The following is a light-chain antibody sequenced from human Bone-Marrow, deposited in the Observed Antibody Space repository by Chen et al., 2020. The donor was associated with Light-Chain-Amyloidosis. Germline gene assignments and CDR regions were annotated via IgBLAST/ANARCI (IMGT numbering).Light chain of an antibody. CDR2: EVT. Sequence: QSALTQPPSASESPGQSVAISCTGTSSDVGGYNYVSWYQQHPGKAPKLMIDEVTKRPSGVPDRFSGSKSGNTASLTVSGLQAEDEADYYCSSYAGSNNFWVFGGGTKLTVL. CDR1: SSDVGGYNY. CDR3: SSYAGSNNFWV. J-gene: IGLJ3*02. V-gene: IGLV2-8*01.